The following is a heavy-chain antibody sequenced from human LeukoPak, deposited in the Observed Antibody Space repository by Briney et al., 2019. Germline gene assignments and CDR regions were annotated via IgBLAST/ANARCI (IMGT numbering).Heavy chain of an antibody. Sequence: PGTSLRLSCAASGFPFSSYAMHWVRQAPGKGLEWVALMSYDENTEYYADSVKGRFTISRDNSRNTLFLQMNSLRAEDTAVYYCARDLQGARGLDVWGQGTTVTVSS. J-gene: IGHJ6*02. D-gene: IGHD4/OR15-4a*01. CDR1: GFPFSSYA. V-gene: IGHV3-30*04. CDR2: MSYDENTE. CDR3: ARDLQGARGLDV.